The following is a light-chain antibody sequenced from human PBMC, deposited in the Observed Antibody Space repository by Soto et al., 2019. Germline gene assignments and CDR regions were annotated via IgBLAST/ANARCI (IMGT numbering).Light chain of an antibody. CDR1: SSNIGSNT. CDR2: SNN. J-gene: IGLJ2*01. CDR3: AAWDDSLVV. V-gene: IGLV1-44*01. Sequence: QSVLTQPPSASGTPGQRVTISCSGSSSNIGSNTVNWYQQLPGTAPKLLIYSNNQRPSGVPDRFSGSKSGTPASLAISGLQSEDEADYYCAAWDDSLVVFGGGTKLTVL.